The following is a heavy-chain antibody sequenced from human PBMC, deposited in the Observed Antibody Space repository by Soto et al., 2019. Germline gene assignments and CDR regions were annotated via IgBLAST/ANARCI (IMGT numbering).Heavy chain of an antibody. V-gene: IGHV1-2*02. J-gene: IGHJ6*02. CDR2: ISPNSGGT. D-gene: IGHD5-18*01. Sequence: ASVKVSCKASGYTFTGYYMHWVRQAPGQGLEWMGWISPNSGGTNYAQKFQGRVTMTRDTSISTAYMELSRLRPDDTAVYYCARVYVDTAIIDYYGMDVWGQGTTVTVSS. CDR1: GYTFTGYY. CDR3: ARVYVDTAIIDYYGMDV.